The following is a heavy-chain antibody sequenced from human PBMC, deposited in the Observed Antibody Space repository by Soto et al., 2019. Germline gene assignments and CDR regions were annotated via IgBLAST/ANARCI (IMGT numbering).Heavy chain of an antibody. J-gene: IGHJ6*02. V-gene: IGHV4-34*01. CDR1: GGTFSGYI. CDR3: AREGALLYGGNSDYYYTMDV. D-gene: IGHD4-17*01. Sequence: SDTLSLTCDAYGGTFSGYIWTWIRKAPGKGLQWIGQINHSGSANYNPSLKSRVTISVDTSKNQFSLKLSSVTAADTAVYYCAREGALLYGGNSDYYYTMDVWGQGTTVTVSS. CDR2: INHSGSA.